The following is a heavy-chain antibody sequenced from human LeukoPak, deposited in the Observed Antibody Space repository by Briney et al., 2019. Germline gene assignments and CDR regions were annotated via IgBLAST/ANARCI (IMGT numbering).Heavy chain of an antibody. CDR2: FDPEDCET. Sequence: ASVKVSCKVSGYTLTELSMHWVRQAPGKGLEWMGGFDPEDCETIYAQKFQGRVTMTEDTSTDTAYMELSSLRSEDTAVYYCATEGTIAVAGSFDYWGQGTLVTVSS. CDR1: GYTLTELS. CDR3: ATEGTIAVAGSFDY. V-gene: IGHV1-24*01. J-gene: IGHJ4*02. D-gene: IGHD6-19*01.